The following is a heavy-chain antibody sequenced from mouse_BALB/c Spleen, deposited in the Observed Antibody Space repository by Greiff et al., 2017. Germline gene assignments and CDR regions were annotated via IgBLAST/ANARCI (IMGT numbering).Heavy chain of an antibody. Sequence: VQLKESGGGLVKPGGSLKLSCAASGFTFSDYYMYWVRQTPEKRLEWVATISDGGSYTYYPDSVKGRFTISRDNAKNNLYLQMSSLKSEDTAMYYCARDKDTTVGFAYWGQGTLVTVSA. CDR1: GFTFSDYY. J-gene: IGHJ3*01. V-gene: IGHV5-4*02. D-gene: IGHD1-1*01. CDR3: ARDKDTTVGFAY. CDR2: ISDGGSYT.